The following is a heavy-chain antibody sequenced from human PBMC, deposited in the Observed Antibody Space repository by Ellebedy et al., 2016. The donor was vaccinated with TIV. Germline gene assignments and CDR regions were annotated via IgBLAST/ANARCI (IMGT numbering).Heavy chain of an antibody. J-gene: IGHJ4*02. Sequence: ASVKVSXXGSGYSFSSYTIGWVRQAPGQRLEWMGWISGSNGNTKYAQKFQGRVTMTTDTSTNTAYMELRSLRSDDTAVYYCAREGAYDSGGYYELFDYWGQGTLVTVSS. CDR3: AREGAYDSGGYYELFDY. D-gene: IGHD3-22*01. V-gene: IGHV1-18*01. CDR1: GYSFSSYT. CDR2: ISGSNGNT.